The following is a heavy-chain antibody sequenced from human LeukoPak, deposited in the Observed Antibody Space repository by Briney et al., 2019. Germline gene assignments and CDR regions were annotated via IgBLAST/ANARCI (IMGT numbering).Heavy chain of an antibody. V-gene: IGHV3-21*01. CDR2: ISSSSSYI. CDR3: VAAAASGGY. J-gene: IGHJ4*02. Sequence: PGGSLRLSCAASGFIYSNSWMSWVRQAPGKGLEWVSSISSSSSYIYYADSVKGRFTISRDNAKNSLYLQMNSLRAEDTAVYYCVAAAASGGYWGQGTLVTVSS. D-gene: IGHD6-13*01. CDR1: GFIYSNSW.